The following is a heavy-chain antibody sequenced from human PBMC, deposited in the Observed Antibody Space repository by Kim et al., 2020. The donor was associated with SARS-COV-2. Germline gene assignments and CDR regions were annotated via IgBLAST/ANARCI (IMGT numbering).Heavy chain of an antibody. Sequence: NNPSRKSRVTISVDTTKSQYSLKLGCVTAADTAVYYCARWSDHPGMDVWGQGTTVTVSS. V-gene: IGHV4-39*07. D-gene: IGHD3-3*01. J-gene: IGHJ6*02. CDR3: ARWSDHPGMDV.